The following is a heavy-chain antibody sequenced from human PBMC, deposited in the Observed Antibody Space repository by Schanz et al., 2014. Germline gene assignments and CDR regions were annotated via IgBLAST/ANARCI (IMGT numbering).Heavy chain of an antibody. CDR2: VSGGGGST. CDR1: GFTFSRYA. J-gene: IGHJ3*02. V-gene: IGHV3-23*01. CDR3: AKEITVIVVVLDAFDI. D-gene: IGHD3-22*01. Sequence: EVQLLESGGGLVQPGESLRLSCAASGFTFSRYAMSWVRQAPGKGLEWVAAVSGGGGSTYYADSVKGRFTISRDNSKNTMYLQMNSLRDEDTAVYYCAKEITVIVVVLDAFDIWGQGTMVTVSS.